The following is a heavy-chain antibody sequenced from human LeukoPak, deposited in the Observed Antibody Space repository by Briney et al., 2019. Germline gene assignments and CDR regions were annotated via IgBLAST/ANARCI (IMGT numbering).Heavy chain of an antibody. CDR1: GFTFSSYA. V-gene: IGHV3-30-3*01. CDR2: ISYDGSNK. Sequence: RGSLRLSCAASGFTFSSYAMHWVRQAPGKGLEWVAVISYDGSNKYYADSVKGRFTISRDNSKNTLYLQMNSLRAEDTAVYYCARDLGWNYVYGMDVWGQGTTVTVSS. J-gene: IGHJ6*02. D-gene: IGHD1-7*01. CDR3: ARDLGWNYVYGMDV.